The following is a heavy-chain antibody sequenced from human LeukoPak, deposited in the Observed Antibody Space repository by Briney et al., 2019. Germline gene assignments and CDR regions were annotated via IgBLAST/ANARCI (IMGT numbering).Heavy chain of an antibody. J-gene: IGHJ4*02. Sequence: GGSLRLSCAASGFTFSSYSMNWVRQAPGKGLEWVSYIGSSSSTIYYADSVKGRFTISRDNAKNSLYLQMNSLRAEDTAVYYCARGYSSGFYWGQGTLVTVSS. CDR2: IGSSSSTI. V-gene: IGHV3-48*04. CDR1: GFTFSSYS. D-gene: IGHD3-22*01. CDR3: ARGYSSGFY.